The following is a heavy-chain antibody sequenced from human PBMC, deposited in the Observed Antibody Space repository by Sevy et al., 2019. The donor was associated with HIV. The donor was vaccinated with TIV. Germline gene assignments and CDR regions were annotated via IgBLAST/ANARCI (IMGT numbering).Heavy chain of an antibody. CDR1: GYTFIGYY. CDR2: INPSSGGT. D-gene: IGHD6-19*01. CDR3: AGQTSGWYDRFDP. J-gene: IGHJ5*02. Sequence: TSVKVSCKASGYTFIGYYIHWLRQAPGQGLEWIGRINPSSGGTKYTQKFQGRVTVTTDMSVSTAYMELIGLRSDDTAMYYCAGQTSGWYDRFDPWGQGTLVTVSS. V-gene: IGHV1-2*06.